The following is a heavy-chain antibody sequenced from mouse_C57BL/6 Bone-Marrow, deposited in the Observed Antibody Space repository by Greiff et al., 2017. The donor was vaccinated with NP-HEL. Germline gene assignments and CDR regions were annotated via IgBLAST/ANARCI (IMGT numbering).Heavy chain of an antibody. CDR2: ISYDGSN. Sequence: VQLKESGPGLVKPSQSLSLTCSVTGYSITSGYYWNWIRQFPGNKLEWMGYISYDGSNNYNPTLKNRISITRDTSKNQFFLKLKSVTTEDTATYYSARVGKYSNYVGAVDYWGRGTSVTVSA. J-gene: IGHJ4*01. D-gene: IGHD2-5*01. V-gene: IGHV3-6*01. CDR1: GYSITSGYY. CDR3: ARVGKYSNYVGAVDY.